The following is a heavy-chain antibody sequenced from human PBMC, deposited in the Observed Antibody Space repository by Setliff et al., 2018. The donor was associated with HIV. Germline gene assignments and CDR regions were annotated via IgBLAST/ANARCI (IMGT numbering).Heavy chain of an antibody. CDR2: IRKDGSGR. CDR1: GFTFSNDG. J-gene: IGHJ4*02. Sequence: PGGSLRLSCVASGFTFSNDGMHWVRQAPGKGLEWLAYIRKDGSGRYYADSVKGRFTISRDNSKNTLYLQMNSLRAEDTAVYYCAGAYYYESSGYYWVYWGQGTLVTVSS. D-gene: IGHD3-22*01. CDR3: AGAYYYESSGYYWVY. V-gene: IGHV3-30*02.